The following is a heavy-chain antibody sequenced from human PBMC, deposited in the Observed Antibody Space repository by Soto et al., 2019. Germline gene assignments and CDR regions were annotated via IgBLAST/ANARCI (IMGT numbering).Heavy chain of an antibody. V-gene: IGHV4-39*01. D-gene: IGHD5-18*01. J-gene: IGHJ4*02. CDR2: IYYSGTT. CDR1: GDSITSNSYF. CDR3: ARHRYSYGSYYFDY. Sequence: PSETLSLTCTVSGDSITSNSYFWAWIRQPPGKGLEWIGSIYYSGTTYYNPSLKSRVTISVDRSKNQFSLKLSSVTAADTAVYYCARHRYSYGSYYFDYWGQGTLVTVSS.